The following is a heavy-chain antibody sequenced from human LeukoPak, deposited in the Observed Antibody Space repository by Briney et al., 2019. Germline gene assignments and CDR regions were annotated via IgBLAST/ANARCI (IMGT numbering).Heavy chain of an antibody. CDR1: GFTFGDYY. D-gene: IGHD4-17*01. CDR3: ARDGGYGDYSATYFDY. J-gene: IGHJ4*02. V-gene: IGHV3-11*01. Sequence: GGSLRLSCAASGFTFGDYYMSWIRQAPGKGLEWVSYISSSGSTIYYADSVKGRFTISRDNAKNSLYLQMNSLRAEDTAVYYCARDGGYGDYSATYFDYWGQGTLVTVSS. CDR2: ISSSGSTI.